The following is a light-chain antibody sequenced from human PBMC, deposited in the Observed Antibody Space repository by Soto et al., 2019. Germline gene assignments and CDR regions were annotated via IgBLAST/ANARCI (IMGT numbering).Light chain of an antibody. CDR2: KVS. Sequence: DVVMTQSPLSLPVTLGQPASISCRSSQSLVYSDGNTFLSWFQQRPGQSPRRLIYKVSNRDSGVPDRFSGSGSGTDFTPKITRVEAEDVGVYYCMQGTHWPPIFGPGTKVDIK. CDR3: MQGTHWPPI. V-gene: IGKV2-30*01. J-gene: IGKJ3*01. CDR1: QSLVYSDGNTF.